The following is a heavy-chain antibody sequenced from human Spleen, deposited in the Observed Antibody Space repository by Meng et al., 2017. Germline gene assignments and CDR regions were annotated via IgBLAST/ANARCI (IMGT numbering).Heavy chain of an antibody. Sequence: ASAKVSCKPSGYNFPDYYIHWVRRAPGQGLEWMGRINPKSGDTHYAQKFQARVTMTGDTSISTAYMELSGLGSDDTAMYYCARDEDISAAGKLFGDYWGQGTLVTVSS. CDR2: INPKSGDT. D-gene: IGHD6-25*01. J-gene: IGHJ4*02. V-gene: IGHV1-2*06. CDR1: GYNFPDYY. CDR3: ARDEDISAAGKLFGDY.